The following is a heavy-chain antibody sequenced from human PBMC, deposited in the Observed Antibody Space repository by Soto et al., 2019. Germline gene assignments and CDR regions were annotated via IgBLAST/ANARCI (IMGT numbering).Heavy chain of an antibody. CDR1: GGSFSGYY. CDR2: INHSGST. D-gene: IGHD4-17*01. CDR3: ARGYGRHFDY. J-gene: IGHJ4*02. Sequence: SETLSLTCAVYGGSFSGYYWTWIRQPPGKGLEWIGEINHSGSTNYNPSLKSRVTISVDTSKNQFSLKLSSVTAADTAVYYCARGYGRHFDYWGQGTLVTVS. V-gene: IGHV4-34*01.